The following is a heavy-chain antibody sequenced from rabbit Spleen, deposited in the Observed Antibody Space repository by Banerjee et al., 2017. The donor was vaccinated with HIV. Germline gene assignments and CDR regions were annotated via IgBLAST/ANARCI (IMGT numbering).Heavy chain of an antibody. J-gene: IGHJ6*01. Sequence: QSLEESGGDLVKPGASLTLTCTASGFSFSSNDYMCWVRQAPGKGLEWIACIEAGSSGFTYFASWAKGRFTISKTSSTTVTLQMTSLTAADTATYFCARDTSSSFSSYGMDLWGPGTLVTVS. D-gene: IGHD1-1*01. CDR2: IEAGSSGFT. CDR3: ARDTSSSFSSYGMDL. V-gene: IGHV1S40*01. CDR1: GFSFSSNDY.